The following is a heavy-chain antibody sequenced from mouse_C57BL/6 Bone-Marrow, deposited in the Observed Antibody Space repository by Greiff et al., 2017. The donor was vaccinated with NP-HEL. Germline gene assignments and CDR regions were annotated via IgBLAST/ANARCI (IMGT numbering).Heavy chain of an antibody. V-gene: IGHV1-55*01. CDR1: GYTFTSYW. J-gene: IGHJ3*01. CDR3: ARGDYYGSSWAY. Sequence: QVQLQQPGAELVKPGASVKMSCKASGYTFTSYWITWVKQRPGQGLEWIGDIYPGSGSTNYNEKFKSKATLTVDTSSSTAYMQLSSLTSEDSAVYYCARGDYYGSSWAYWGKGTLVTVSA. CDR2: IYPGSGST. D-gene: IGHD1-1*01.